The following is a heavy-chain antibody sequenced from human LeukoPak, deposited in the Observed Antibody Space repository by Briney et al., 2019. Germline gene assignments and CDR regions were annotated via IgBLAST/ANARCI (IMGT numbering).Heavy chain of an antibody. CDR2: ITGSGGST. CDR1: GFTFSSYG. CDR3: AKDRVGAVLFFDS. Sequence: GRSLRLSCAASGFTFSSYGMSWVRQAPGKGLDWVSVITGSGGSTYYADSVKGRFTISRDNSKNTLYLQMNSLRADDTAVYYCAKDRVGAVLFFDSWGQGTLVTVSS. J-gene: IGHJ4*02. V-gene: IGHV3-23*01. D-gene: IGHD1-26*01.